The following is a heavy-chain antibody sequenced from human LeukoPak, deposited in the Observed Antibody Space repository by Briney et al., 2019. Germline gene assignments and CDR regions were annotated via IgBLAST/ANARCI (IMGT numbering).Heavy chain of an antibody. CDR2: ISWNSGSI. CDR1: GFNFDDYA. CDR3: AKDNGSSGWPKGPFDY. J-gene: IGHJ4*02. Sequence: GGSLRLSCAASGFNFDDYAMHWVRQVPGKGLEWVSGISWNSGSIGYADSVKGRFTISRDNAKNSLYLQMNSLRAEDTALYYCAKDNGSSGWPKGPFDYWGQGTLVTVSS. D-gene: IGHD6-19*01. V-gene: IGHV3-9*01.